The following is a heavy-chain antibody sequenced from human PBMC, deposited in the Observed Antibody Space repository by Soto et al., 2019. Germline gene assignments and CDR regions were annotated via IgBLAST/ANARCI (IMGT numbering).Heavy chain of an antibody. J-gene: IGHJ4*02. Sequence: QVQLVESGGGVVQPGMSQRLSCAASGFTFSTSAMHWVRQTPDKGQEWVAMISFDGGNTFYADFVKGRFTISRDNRKNTVYLQMHTLRLEDTAVYFCARPGGDYWGRGTLVIVSS. CDR1: GFTFSTSA. CDR3: ARPGGDY. V-gene: IGHV3-30*03. CDR2: ISFDGGNT.